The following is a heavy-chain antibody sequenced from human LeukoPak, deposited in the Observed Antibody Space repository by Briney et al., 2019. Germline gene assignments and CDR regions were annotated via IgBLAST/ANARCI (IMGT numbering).Heavy chain of an antibody. Sequence: GRSLRLSCAASGFTFSSFAMHWDSQAQGKGLEWVAFTSYDGCNKYYADSVKGRFTISRDKSKNTLYLQMNSLRAEDTAVYYCARDRCITMVRGVISASCGMDVWGQGTTVTVSS. J-gene: IGHJ6*02. CDR1: GFTFSSFA. D-gene: IGHD3-10*01. V-gene: IGHV3-30*04. CDR3: ARDRCITMVRGVISASCGMDV. CDR2: TSYDGCNK.